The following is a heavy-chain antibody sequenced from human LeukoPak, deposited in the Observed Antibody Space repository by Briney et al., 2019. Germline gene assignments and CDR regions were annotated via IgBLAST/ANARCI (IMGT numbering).Heavy chain of an antibody. CDR1: RFTFNNYA. CDR3: AKPARTDYADY. CDR2: ISGSGGST. J-gene: IGHJ4*02. Sequence: GGTLRLSCAASRFTFNNYAMNWVRQAPGKGLEWVSAISGSGGSTYYADSVKGRFTISRDNSKNTLYLQMNSLRAEDTAVYYCAKPARTDYADYWGQGTLVTVSS. D-gene: IGHD1-14*01. V-gene: IGHV3-23*01.